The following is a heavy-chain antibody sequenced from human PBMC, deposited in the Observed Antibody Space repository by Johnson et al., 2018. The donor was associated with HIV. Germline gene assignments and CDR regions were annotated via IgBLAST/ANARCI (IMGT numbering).Heavy chain of an antibody. CDR1: RFTVSSNY. J-gene: IGHJ3*02. D-gene: IGHD6-13*01. CDR2: IYSGGNT. Sequence: VQLVESAGVLVQPGGSLRLSCAASRFTVSSNYMTWVRQAPGKGLEWVSVIYSGGNTYYAASVKGRFTISRDKSKNSLFLQMNSLRVEDTAVYYCARSGGYPNAFDMWGQGTMVSVSS. CDR3: ARSGGYPNAFDM. V-gene: IGHV3-66*01.